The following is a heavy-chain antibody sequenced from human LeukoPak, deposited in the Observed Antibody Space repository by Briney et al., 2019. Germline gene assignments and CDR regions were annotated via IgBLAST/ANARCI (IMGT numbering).Heavy chain of an antibody. J-gene: IGHJ4*02. V-gene: IGHV3-7*01. CDR1: GFTFSGYW. Sequence: GGSLRLSCAASGFTFSGYWMSWVRQAPGKGLEWVANIKQDGSEKYYVDSVKGRFTISRDNAKNSLYLLMNSLRAEDTAVYCCARYFDPWGQGALVTVSS. CDR3: ARYFDP. CDR2: IKQDGSEK.